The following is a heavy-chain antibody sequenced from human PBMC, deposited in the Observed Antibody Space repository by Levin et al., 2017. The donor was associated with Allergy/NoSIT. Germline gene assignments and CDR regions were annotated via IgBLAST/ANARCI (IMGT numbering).Heavy chain of an antibody. J-gene: IGHJ4*01. Sequence: GGSLRLSCAASGFPFNSYGMHWVRQAPGKGLEWVAVIWYDGSNENYADSVKGRFTISKDFSKNTLYLQMNSLRAEDTAVYYCARDIYSSGIYYFDYWGHGTLVAVSS. CDR3: ARDIYSSGIYYFDY. D-gene: IGHD3-22*01. CDR2: IWYDGSNE. V-gene: IGHV3-33*01. CDR1: GFPFNSYG.